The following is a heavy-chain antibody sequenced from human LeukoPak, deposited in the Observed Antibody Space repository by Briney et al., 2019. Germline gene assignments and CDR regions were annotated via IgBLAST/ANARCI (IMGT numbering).Heavy chain of an antibody. V-gene: IGHV3-74*01. D-gene: IGHD4-17*01. CDR1: GFTFSIYW. CDR2: INSDGSTT. Sequence: GGSLRLSCAVSGFTFSIYWMHWVRHAPGKGLVWVSRINSDGSTTSYADSVKGRFTISRDNAKNTLYLQTNSLRADDTAVYYCARAPYDDYPAYWGQGTLVTVSS. J-gene: IGHJ4*02. CDR3: ARAPYDDYPAY.